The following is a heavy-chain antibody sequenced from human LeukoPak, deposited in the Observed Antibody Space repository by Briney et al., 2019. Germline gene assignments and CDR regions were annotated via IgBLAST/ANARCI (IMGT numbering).Heavy chain of an antibody. V-gene: IGHV1-2*02. CDR3: ARQVGDDYDAFDI. CDR2: INPNSGGT. Sequence: ASVKVSCKASGYTFTGYYMHWVRQAPGQGLEWMGWINPNSGGTNYAQKFQGRVTMTRDTSISTAYMELSRLRSDDTAVYYCARQVGDDYDAFDIWGQGTMVTVSS. J-gene: IGHJ3*02. D-gene: IGHD5-24*01. CDR1: GYTFTGYY.